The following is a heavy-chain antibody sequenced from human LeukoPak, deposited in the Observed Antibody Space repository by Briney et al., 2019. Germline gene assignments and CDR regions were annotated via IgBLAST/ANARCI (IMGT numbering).Heavy chain of an antibody. Sequence: TGGSLRLSCAASGFTFSTYAMDWVRQAPGKGLEWVAIISSDGTIENYADSVRGRFSISRDNSKDTLFLQMSSLRIEDTAVYYYAVQGFDIWGQGTMVTVSS. CDR1: GFTFSTYA. J-gene: IGHJ3*02. CDR3: AVQGFDI. V-gene: IGHV3-30-3*01. CDR2: ISSDGTIE.